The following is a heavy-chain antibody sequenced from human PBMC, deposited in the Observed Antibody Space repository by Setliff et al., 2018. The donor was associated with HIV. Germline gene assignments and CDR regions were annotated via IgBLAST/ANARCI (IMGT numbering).Heavy chain of an antibody. CDR1: GYTFTNYN. CDR2: VNPSGGST. V-gene: IGHV1-46*01. J-gene: IGHJ4*02. CDR3: ALLNHIVVVTALLPGDY. D-gene: IGHD2-21*02. Sequence: ASVKVSCKASGYTFTNYNIHWVRQAPGQGLEWVGMVNPSGGSTAYAQKFQGRVTIIRDTSTSTVYMDLSSLRSEDTAVYYCALLNHIVVVTALLPGDYWGQGTPVTVSS.